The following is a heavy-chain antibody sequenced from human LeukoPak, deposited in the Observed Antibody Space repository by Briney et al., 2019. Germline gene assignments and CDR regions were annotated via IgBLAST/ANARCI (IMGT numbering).Heavy chain of an antibody. Sequence: GGSLRLSCAASGFTFDDYGMSWVRQAPGKGLEWVSGINWNGGSTGYADSVKGRFTISRDNAKNSLYLQMNSLRAEDTALYYCARRVDTAMVTGRGYYYYYMDVWGKGTTVTVSS. V-gene: IGHV3-20*04. CDR2: INWNGGST. J-gene: IGHJ6*03. CDR1: GFTFDDYG. CDR3: ARRVDTAMVTGRGYYYYYMDV. D-gene: IGHD5-18*01.